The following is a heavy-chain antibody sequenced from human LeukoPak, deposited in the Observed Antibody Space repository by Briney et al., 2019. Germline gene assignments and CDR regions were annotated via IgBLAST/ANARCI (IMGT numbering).Heavy chain of an antibody. CDR2: IYYSGST. CDR1: GGSISSSSYY. D-gene: IGHD3-3*01. Sequence: SETLSLTCTVSGGSISSSSYYWGWIRQPPGKGLEWIGSIYYSGSTYYNPSLKSRVTISVDTSKNQFSLKLSSVTAADTAVYYCARHLVWVSREWLPYFDYRGQGTLVTVSS. V-gene: IGHV4-39*01. CDR3: ARHLVWVSREWLPYFDY. J-gene: IGHJ4*02.